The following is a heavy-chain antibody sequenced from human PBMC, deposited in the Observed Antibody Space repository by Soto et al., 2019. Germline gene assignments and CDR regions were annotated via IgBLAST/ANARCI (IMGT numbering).Heavy chain of an antibody. Sequence: EVQLVESWGGLVPPGGSVRLSCAASGFIFKMYWMHWVRQSPGKGLVWISRIYNDGTYSDYADSVRGRFTISRDNVNDTLYRQMNNLRAEDSGLYYCTRGPRPISTGTGAYWGQGTQVTVSS. J-gene: IGHJ4*02. V-gene: IGHV3-74*01. D-gene: IGHD3-10*01. CDR1: GFIFKMYW. CDR2: IYNDGTYS. CDR3: TRGPRPISTGTGAY.